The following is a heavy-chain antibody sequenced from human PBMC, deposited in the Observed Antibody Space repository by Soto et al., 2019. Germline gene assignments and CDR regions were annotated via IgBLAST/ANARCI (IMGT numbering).Heavy chain of an antibody. CDR1: GFTFSSYG. CDR3: AKPPKQHQGSWVFDY. J-gene: IGHJ4*02. D-gene: IGHD1-26*01. V-gene: IGHV3-30*18. Sequence: GGSLRLSCAASGFTFSSYGMHWVRQAPGKGLEWVAVISYDGSNKYYADSVKGRFTISRDNSKNTLYLQMNSLRAEDTAVYYCAKPPKQHQGSWVFDYWGQGTLVTVSS. CDR2: ISYDGSNK.